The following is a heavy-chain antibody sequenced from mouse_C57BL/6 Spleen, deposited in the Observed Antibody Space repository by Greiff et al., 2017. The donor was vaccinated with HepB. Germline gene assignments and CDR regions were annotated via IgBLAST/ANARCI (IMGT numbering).Heavy chain of an antibody. Sequence: VQVVESGAELVRPGSSVKLSCKASGYTFTSYWMHWVKQRPIQGLEWIGNIDPSDSETHYNQKFKDKATLTVDKSSSTAYMQLSSLTSEDSAVYYCGRGVLQTYFDVWGTGTTVTVSS. CDR2: IDPSDSET. CDR3: GRGVLQTYFDV. J-gene: IGHJ1*03. CDR1: GYTFTSYW. D-gene: IGHD1-1*01. V-gene: IGHV1-52*01.